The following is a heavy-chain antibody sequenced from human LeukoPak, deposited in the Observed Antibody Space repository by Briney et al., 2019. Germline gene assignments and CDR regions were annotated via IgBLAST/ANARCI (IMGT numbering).Heavy chain of an antibody. CDR2: ISAYNGNT. D-gene: IGHD3-10*01. Sequence: ASVKVSCKASGYTFTGYYMHWVRQAPGQGLEWMGWISAYNGNTNYAQKLQGRVTMTTDTSTSTAYMELRSLRSDDTAVYYCARGYYGSGSDYWGQGTLVTVSS. CDR1: GYTFTGYY. CDR3: ARGYYGSGSDY. J-gene: IGHJ4*02. V-gene: IGHV1-18*04.